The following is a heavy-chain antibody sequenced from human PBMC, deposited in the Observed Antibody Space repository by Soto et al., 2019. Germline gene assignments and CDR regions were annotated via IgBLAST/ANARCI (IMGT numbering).Heavy chain of an antibody. CDR2: IIPYNGIA. Sequence: SVKVSCKASGGTFSSYTISWVRQAPGQGLEWMGWIIPYNGIANYAQKFQGRVTMTADTSTSTAYMELRSLRSDDTAVYYCARDPLYYYDSSSYGDYWGQGTLVTVSS. V-gene: IGHV1-69*10. J-gene: IGHJ4*02. D-gene: IGHD3-22*01. CDR1: GGTFSSYT. CDR3: ARDPLYYYDSSSYGDY.